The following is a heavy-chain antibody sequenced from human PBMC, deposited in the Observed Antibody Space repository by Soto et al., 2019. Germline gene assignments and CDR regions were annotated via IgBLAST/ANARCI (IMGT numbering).Heavy chain of an antibody. CDR3: AIRTSSMYYYGWGRLCT. J-gene: IGHJ5*02. V-gene: IGHV1-3*01. D-gene: IGHD3-10*01. CDR2: INAGNGNT. CDR1: GYTFTSYA. Sequence: GASVKVSCKASGYTFTSYAMHWVRQAPGQRLEWMGWINAGNGNTKYSQKFQGRVTITRDTSASTAYMELSSLRSEDTAVYYCAIRTSSMYYYGWGRLCTWGQGTLDTVSA.